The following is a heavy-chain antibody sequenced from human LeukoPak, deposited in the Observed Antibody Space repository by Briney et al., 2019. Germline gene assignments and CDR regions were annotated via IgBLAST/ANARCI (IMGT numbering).Heavy chain of an antibody. CDR1: GFTFSTYW. V-gene: IGHV3-74*01. D-gene: IGHD1-26*01. CDR3: ARDGVGASHDY. CDR2: ISRDGTTT. J-gene: IGHJ4*02. Sequence: GGSLRLSCEASGFTFSTYWMHWVRQTPGKGLVWVSRISRDGTTTTYADSVKGRFTISRDNAKNTLFLEMNSLRAEDTAVYFCARDGVGASHDYWGQGTLVTVSS.